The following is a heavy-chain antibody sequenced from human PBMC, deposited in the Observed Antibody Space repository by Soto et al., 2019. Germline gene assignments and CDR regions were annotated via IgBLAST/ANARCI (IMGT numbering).Heavy chain of an antibody. J-gene: IGHJ4*02. CDR2: IYWDDDK. CDR3: AHWYSNSQTFDY. CDR1: GFSLSTSGVG. V-gene: IGHV2-5*02. Sequence: QITLKESGPTLVKPTQTLTLTCSFSGFSLSTSGVGVGWIRQPPGKALEWLALIYWDDDKRYSPSLKSRLTIXKXXSKNQVVLTMTNMDPVDTSTYYCAHWYSNSQTFDYWGQGTLVTVSS. D-gene: IGHD6-13*01.